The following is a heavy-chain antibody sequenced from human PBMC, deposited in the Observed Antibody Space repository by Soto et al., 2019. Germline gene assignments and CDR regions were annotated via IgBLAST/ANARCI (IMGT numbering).Heavy chain of an antibody. Sequence: QVHLVQSGAEVKKPGASVKVSCKGSGYAFTTYGITWVRQAPGQGLEWMGWISAHNGNTNYAQKLQGRVTVTRDTSTSTAYMELRSMRADDTAVYYCARGRYGDYWGQGALVTVSS. CDR2: ISAHNGNT. J-gene: IGHJ4*02. CDR1: GYAFTTYG. D-gene: IGHD1-1*01. V-gene: IGHV1-18*01. CDR3: ARGRYGDY.